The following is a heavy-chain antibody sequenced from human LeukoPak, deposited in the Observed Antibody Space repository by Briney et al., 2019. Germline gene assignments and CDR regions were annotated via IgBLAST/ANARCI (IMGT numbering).Heavy chain of an antibody. J-gene: IGHJ5*02. D-gene: IGHD3-9*01. CDR1: GYTFTSYG. CDR2: ISAYNGNT. CDR3: ARVPQLRYFDWLQFRGNWFDP. V-gene: IGHV1-18*01. Sequence: GASVKVSCKASGYTFTSYGISWVRQAPGQGLEWMGWISAYNGNTNYAQKLQGRVTMTTDTSTSTAYMELRSLRSDDTAVYYCARVPQLRYFDWLQFRGNWFDPWGQGTLVTVSS.